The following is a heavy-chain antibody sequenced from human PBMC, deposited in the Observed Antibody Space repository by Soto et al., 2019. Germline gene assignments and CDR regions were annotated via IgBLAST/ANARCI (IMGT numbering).Heavy chain of an antibody. J-gene: IGHJ6*02. CDR1: GFTFGDYA. CDR2: IRSKAYGGTT. V-gene: IGHV3-49*03. D-gene: IGHD3-3*01. CDR3: TRGDRYYEFWSGSPLYGMDV. Sequence: PGGSLRLSCTASGFTFGDYAMSWFRQAPGKGLEWVGFIRSKAYGGTTEYAASVKGRFTISRDDSKSIAYLQMNSLKTEDTAVYYCTRGDRYYEFWSGSPLYGMDVWGQGTTVTVSS.